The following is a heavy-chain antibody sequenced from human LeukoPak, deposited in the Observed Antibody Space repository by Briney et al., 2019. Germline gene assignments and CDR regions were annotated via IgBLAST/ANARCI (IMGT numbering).Heavy chain of an antibody. CDR2: INPNTGST. Sequence: ASVKVSSKASGYTFTGYYMHWVRQAPGQGLEWMGRINPNTGSTNYAQRFQGRVTLTRDNYVDTAYMELKRLRSDDTAMYYCARGEDSANWGQGTLVIVSS. D-gene: IGHD4-11*01. J-gene: IGHJ4*02. CDR3: ARGEDSAN. CDR1: GYTFTGYY. V-gene: IGHV1-2*06.